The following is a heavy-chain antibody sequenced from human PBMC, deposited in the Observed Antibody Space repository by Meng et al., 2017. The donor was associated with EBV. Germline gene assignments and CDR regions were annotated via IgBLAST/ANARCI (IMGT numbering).Heavy chain of an antibody. CDR3: ASESGRGYTPDY. D-gene: IGHD3-10*01. CDR2: FLPTLGAP. Sequence: QVHLVQPAAEVKKPGSSVKVSCKTSGGPFRNYAISWVRQAPGQGLEWLGGFLPTLGAPNYAQKFHGRVSITADESTSTHYMDLSSLRSEDTAVYYCASESGRGYTPDYWGQGTLVTVSS. J-gene: IGHJ4*02. CDR1: GGPFRNYA. V-gene: IGHV1-69*01.